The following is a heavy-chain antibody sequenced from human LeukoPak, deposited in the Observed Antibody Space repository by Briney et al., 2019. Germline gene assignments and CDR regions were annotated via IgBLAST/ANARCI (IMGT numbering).Heavy chain of an antibody. CDR2: IGGDGTT. V-gene: IGHV3-23*01. CDR3: AKGPYGLGIYYGMDV. J-gene: IGHJ6*02. Sequence: GGSLILSCATSGFTFSNCGMSWVRQAPGKGLQWLSVIGGDGTTYYADSVKGRFTVSRDNSENTLYLQMNSLRAEDTAVYYCAKGPYGLGIYYGMDVWGQGTTVTV. D-gene: IGHD3-10*01. CDR1: GFTFSNCG.